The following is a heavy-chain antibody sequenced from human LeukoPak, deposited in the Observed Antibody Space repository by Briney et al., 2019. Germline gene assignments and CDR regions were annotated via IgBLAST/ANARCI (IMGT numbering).Heavy chain of an antibody. D-gene: IGHD4-17*01. CDR3: ARHGRRATVTMPNWLDP. CDR2: IYYSGST. Sequence: PSETLSLTCTVSGGSISGSSYYWGWIRQPPGKGLEWIGSIYYSGSTYYNPSLKSRVTISVDTSKNQFSLKLSSVTAADTAVYYCARHGRRATVTMPNWLDPWGQGTLVTVSS. V-gene: IGHV4-39*01. J-gene: IGHJ5*02. CDR1: GGSISGSSYY.